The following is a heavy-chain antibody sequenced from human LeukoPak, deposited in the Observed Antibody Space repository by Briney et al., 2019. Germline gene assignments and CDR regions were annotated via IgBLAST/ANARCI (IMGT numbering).Heavy chain of an antibody. Sequence: PGGSLRLSCAASGFTFSSYAMHWVRQAPGKGLEWVAVISYDGSNKYYADSVKGRFTISRDNSKNTLYQQMNSLRAEDTAVYYCARVGVPYYYYVMDAWGQGTTVTVSS. CDR2: ISYDGSNK. J-gene: IGHJ6*02. V-gene: IGHV3-30-3*01. CDR1: GFTFSSYA. CDR3: ARVGVPYYYYVMDA.